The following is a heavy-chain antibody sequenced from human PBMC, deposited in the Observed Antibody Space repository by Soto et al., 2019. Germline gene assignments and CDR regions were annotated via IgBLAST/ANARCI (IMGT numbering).Heavy chain of an antibody. Sequence: QVQLVQSGAEVKKPGSSVKVSCKASGGTFSSYAISWVRQAPGQGLEWMGGSIPIFGTANYAQKFQGRVTIYADKSTSTAYMELSSLRSEETAVYYCASDASAYYYYDSSGYYPAWGQGTLVTVSS. CDR3: ASDASAYYYYDSSGYYPA. V-gene: IGHV1-69*06. J-gene: IGHJ4*02. CDR1: GGTFSSYA. CDR2: SIPIFGTA. D-gene: IGHD3-22*01.